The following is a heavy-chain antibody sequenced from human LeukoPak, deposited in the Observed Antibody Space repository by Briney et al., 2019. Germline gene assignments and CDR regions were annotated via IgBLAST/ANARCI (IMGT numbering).Heavy chain of an antibody. Sequence: GGSLRLSCAASGFTLSTYAMSWVRQTPGKGLEWVAATSSSDAGTYHADSVRGRFTISRDNSKSTLYLQMNSLRADDTAIYYCARGPPMYSYGSTAFHYDYFEYWGQGSLVTVSS. J-gene: IGHJ4*02. CDR3: ARGPPMYSYGSTAFHYDYFEY. D-gene: IGHD3-22*01. V-gene: IGHV3-23*01. CDR1: GFTLSTYA. CDR2: TSSSDAGT.